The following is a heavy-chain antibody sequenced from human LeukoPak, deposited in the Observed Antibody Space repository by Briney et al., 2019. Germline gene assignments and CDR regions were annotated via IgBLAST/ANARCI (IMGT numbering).Heavy chain of an antibody. CDR1: GYTFTSYA. CDR3: ARVGYGDYVIY. D-gene: IGHD4-17*01. CDR2: INAGNGNT. V-gene: IGHV1-3*01. J-gene: IGHJ4*02. Sequence: ASVTVSCTASGYTFTSYAMHWVRQAPGQRLEWMGWINAGNGNTKYSQKFQGRVTITRDTSASTAYMELSSLRSEDTAVYYCARVGYGDYVIYWGQGTLVTVSS.